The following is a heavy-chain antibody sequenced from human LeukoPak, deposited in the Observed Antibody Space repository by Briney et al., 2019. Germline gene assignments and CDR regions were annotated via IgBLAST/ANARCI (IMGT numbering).Heavy chain of an antibody. Sequence: SETLSLTCTVSGGSIAATTYHWAWIRKPPGKGLEWIGCISYSGTTYYKPSLKSRVTISVDTSKNRFSLNLPSVTAADTALYHCARHRDDYGDYDAFDIWGQGTMVTVSS. V-gene: IGHV4-39*01. CDR2: ISYSGTT. D-gene: IGHD4-17*01. J-gene: IGHJ3*02. CDR3: ARHRDDYGDYDAFDI. CDR1: GGSIAATTYH.